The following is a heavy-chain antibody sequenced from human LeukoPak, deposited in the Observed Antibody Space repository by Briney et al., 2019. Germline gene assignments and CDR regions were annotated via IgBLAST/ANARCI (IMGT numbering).Heavy chain of an antibody. V-gene: IGHV1-18*04. CDR3: AREAEGYVVLY. J-gene: IGHJ4*02. D-gene: IGHD2-2*01. CDR1: GYTFTSYY. Sequence: ASVKVSCKASGYTFTSYYMHWVRQAPGQGLEWMGWISAYNGNTNYAQKLQGRVTMTTDTSTSTAYMELRSLRSDDTAVYYCAREAEGYVVLYWGQGTLVTVSS. CDR2: ISAYNGNT.